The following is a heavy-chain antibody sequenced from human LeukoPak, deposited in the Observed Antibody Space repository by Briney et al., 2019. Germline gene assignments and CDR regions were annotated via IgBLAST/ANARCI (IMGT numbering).Heavy chain of an antibody. CDR3: ARVVAYSNGMDV. D-gene: IGHD5-12*01. V-gene: IGHV1-2*02. J-gene: IGHJ6*02. Sequence: GASLKVSCKASASAFTGSYIHWGRHAPGQGLEWMGWINPNSGGTNYAQKFQGRVTMTRDTSISTAYMELSRLRSDDTAVYYCARVVAYSNGMDVWGQGTTVTVSS. CDR1: ASAFTGSY. CDR2: INPNSGGT.